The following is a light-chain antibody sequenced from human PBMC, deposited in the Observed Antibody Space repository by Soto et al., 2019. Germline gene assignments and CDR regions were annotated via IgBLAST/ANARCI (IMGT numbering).Light chain of an antibody. J-gene: IGLJ2*01. CDR2: RND. Sequence: QSVLTQPPSASGTPGQRVNISCSGSSSNIGSNYVYWYQQFPGSAPKLLIYRNDQRPSGVPDRFSGSKSGTSASLAISGPRSEDEADYYCAAWDDSLSAVVFGGGTQLTVL. CDR1: SSNIGSNY. V-gene: IGLV1-47*01. CDR3: AAWDDSLSAVV.